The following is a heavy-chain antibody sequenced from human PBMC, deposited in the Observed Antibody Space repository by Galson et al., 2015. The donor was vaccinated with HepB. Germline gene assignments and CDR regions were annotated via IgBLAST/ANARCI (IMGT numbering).Heavy chain of an antibody. J-gene: IGHJ4*02. Sequence: SLRLSCAASGFTFSRYSMSWVRQAPGKGLEWVSAISGSGGSSYYADSVKGRFTISRDNSKNTLYLQINSLRAEDTAVYYCAKGLSFVVVSSNDYWGQGTLVTVSS. V-gene: IGHV3-23*01. CDR2: ISGSGGSS. D-gene: IGHD3-3*01. CDR3: AKGLSFVVVSSNDY. CDR1: GFTFSRYS.